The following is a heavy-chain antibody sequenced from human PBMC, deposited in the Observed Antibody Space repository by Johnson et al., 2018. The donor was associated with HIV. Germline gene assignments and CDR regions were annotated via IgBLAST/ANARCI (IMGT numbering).Heavy chain of an antibody. J-gene: IGHJ3*02. CDR2: ISYDGSNK. CDR1: GFTFSSYA. V-gene: IGHV3-30*14. Sequence: QVQLVESGGGVVQPGRSLRLSCAASGFTFSSYAMHWVRQAPGKGLEWVAVISYDGSNKYYAESVKGRFTIYRDNAKNSLYLQMNSLRAEDTAVYYCATSHGSHGAFDIWGQGTMVTVSS. CDR3: ATSHGSHGAFDI. D-gene: IGHD1-26*01.